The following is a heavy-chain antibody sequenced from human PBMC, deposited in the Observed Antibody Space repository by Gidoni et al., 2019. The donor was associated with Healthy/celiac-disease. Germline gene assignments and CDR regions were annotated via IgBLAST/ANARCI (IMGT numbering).Heavy chain of an antibody. Sequence: QVQLVQSGAEVKKPGSSVKVSCKASGGTFSSYAISWVRQAPGQGLEWMGGIIPIFGTANDAQKFQGRVTITADKSTSTAYMELSSLRSEDTAVYYCATRDGSGSYYWPTKHNWFDPWGQGTLVTVSS. J-gene: IGHJ5*02. CDR2: IIPIFGTA. CDR3: ATRDGSGSYYWPTKHNWFDP. D-gene: IGHD3-10*01. CDR1: GGTFSSYA. V-gene: IGHV1-69*06.